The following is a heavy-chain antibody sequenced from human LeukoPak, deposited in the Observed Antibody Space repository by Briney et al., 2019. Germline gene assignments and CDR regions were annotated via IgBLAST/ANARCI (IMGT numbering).Heavy chain of an antibody. J-gene: IGHJ4*02. D-gene: IGHD3-22*01. Sequence: ASVKVSCKASGYTFTGYYMHWVRQAPGQGLEWMGWINPNSGGTNYAQKFQGRVTMTRDTSISTAYMELSRLRSDDTAVYYCARPLTVYYDSSGYLGYWGQGTLVTVSS. CDR3: ARPLTVYYDSSGYLGY. CDR1: GYTFTGYY. CDR2: INPNSGGT. V-gene: IGHV1-2*02.